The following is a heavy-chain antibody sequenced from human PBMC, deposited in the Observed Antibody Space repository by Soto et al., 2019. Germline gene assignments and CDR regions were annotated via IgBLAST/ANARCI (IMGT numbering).Heavy chain of an antibody. D-gene: IGHD5-12*01. CDR1: GGTFSSYA. J-gene: IGHJ6*02. CDR3: ATYAPSTVATNYHYTIEV. V-gene: IGHV1-69*01. Sequence: QVQLVQSGAEVRKPGSSVKVSCKASGGTFSSYAIAWVRQAPGQGPAWMGGIIPVIGTAKYAQNFQGRVTITADASTVTVYMELSSLRSEDTAVYYCATYAPSTVATNYHYTIEVWGHGTTVTVSS. CDR2: IIPVIGTA.